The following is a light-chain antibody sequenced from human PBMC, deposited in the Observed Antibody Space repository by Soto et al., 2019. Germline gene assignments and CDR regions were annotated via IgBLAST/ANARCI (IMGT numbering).Light chain of an antibody. CDR1: QSVSSNS. V-gene: IGKV3-20*01. CDR2: GAS. Sequence: EVVLTQSPGTPSLSSGDRATLSCTASQSVSSNSLAWYQQIPGQPPRLLIYGASSRATGVPDRFTGSGSETHFTLTITRLEPEDFAVFYCQHSGRSPPLTFGGGTKGDIK. J-gene: IGKJ4*01. CDR3: QHSGRSPPLT.